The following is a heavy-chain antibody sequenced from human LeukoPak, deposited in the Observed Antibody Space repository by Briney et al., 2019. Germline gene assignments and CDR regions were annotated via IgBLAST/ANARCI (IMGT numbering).Heavy chain of an antibody. V-gene: IGHV4-4*07. CDR3: AREINYYDSSGDAFDI. Sequence: PSETLSLTCTVSGGSISSYYWSWIRQPAGKGLEWIGRIYTSGSTNYNPSLKSRVTMSVDTSKNQFSLKLSSMTAADTAVYYCAREINYYDSSGDAFDIWGQGTMVTVSS. J-gene: IGHJ3*02. CDR2: IYTSGST. D-gene: IGHD3-22*01. CDR1: GGSISSYY.